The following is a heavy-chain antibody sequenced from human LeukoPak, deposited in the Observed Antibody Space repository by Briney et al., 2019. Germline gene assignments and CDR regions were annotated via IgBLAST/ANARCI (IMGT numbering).Heavy chain of an antibody. Sequence: ASVKVSCKASGYTFTGYYMHRVRQAPGQGLEWMGWINPNSGGTNYAQKFQGRVTMTRDTSISTAYMELSRLRSDDTAVYYCAREVDSSGWYEGGDFDYWGQGTLVTVSS. CDR2: INPNSGGT. CDR1: GYTFTGYY. J-gene: IGHJ4*02. V-gene: IGHV1-2*02. CDR3: AREVDSSGWYEGGDFDY. D-gene: IGHD6-19*01.